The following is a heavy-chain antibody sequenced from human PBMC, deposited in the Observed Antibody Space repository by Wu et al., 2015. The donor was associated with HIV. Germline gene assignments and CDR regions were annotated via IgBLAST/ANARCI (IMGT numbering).Heavy chain of an antibody. D-gene: IGHD1-14*01. Sequence: QVQLVQSGAEVKKPGASVKVSCKASGYTFTGYYMHWVRQAPGQGLEWMGWINPNSGGTNYAQKFQGRVTMTRDTSISTAYMELSRLRSDDTAVYYCAREPPPLYEDNRDHRPLDFDPWGQGTLVTVSS. J-gene: IGHJ5*02. CDR1: GYTFTGYY. CDR2: INPNSGGT. V-gene: IGHV1-2*02. CDR3: AREPPPLYEDNRDHRPLDFDP.